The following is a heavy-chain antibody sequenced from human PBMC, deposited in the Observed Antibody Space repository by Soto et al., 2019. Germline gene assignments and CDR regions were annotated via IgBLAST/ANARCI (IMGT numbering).Heavy chain of an antibody. CDR3: ARHGYSSSWYGAFDI. CDR2: IYYRGNA. D-gene: IGHD6-13*01. V-gene: IGHV4-39*01. CDR1: DDSINSDKYY. Sequence: PSETLSLTCSVSDDSINSDKYYWGWIRQPPGKGLEWIGSIYYRGNAYYNPSLKTRVTISVDKSKSQFSLKLSSVTAADSAVYYCARHGYSSSWYGAFDIWGQGTMVTVS. J-gene: IGHJ3*02.